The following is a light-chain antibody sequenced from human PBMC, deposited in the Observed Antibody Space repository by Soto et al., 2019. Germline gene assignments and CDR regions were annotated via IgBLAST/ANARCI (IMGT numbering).Light chain of an antibody. CDR2: AVS. CDR3: CSYTVSGTYD. J-gene: IGLJ1*01. CDR1: ISDFGGYNY. V-gene: IGLV2-14*01. Sequence: SALTQPASVSGSPGQSITISCTGTISDFGGYNYVSWYQQHPGKAPKLLIYAVSNRPSGVSNRFSGSKSGNTATLPIAGLQAGDDADYYCCSYTVSGTYDFGTGTTLTVL.